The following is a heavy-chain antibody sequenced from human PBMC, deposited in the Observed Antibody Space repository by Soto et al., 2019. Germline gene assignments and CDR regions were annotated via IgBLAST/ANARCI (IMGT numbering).Heavy chain of an antibody. CDR3: ACSCRRAVYYYYYMDV. V-gene: IGHV4-34*01. CDR2: INHSGST. D-gene: IGHD2-15*01. J-gene: IGHJ6*03. CDR1: GECLGGSY. Sequence: SEALSLTSAVYGECLGGSYWSWIRQPPGKGLEWIGEINHSGSTNYNPSLKSRVTISVDTSKNQFSLKLSSVTAADTAVYYCACSCRRAVYYYYYMDVWGKGTTVT.